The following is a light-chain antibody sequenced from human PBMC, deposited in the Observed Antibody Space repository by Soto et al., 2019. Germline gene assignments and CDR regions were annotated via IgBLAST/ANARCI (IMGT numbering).Light chain of an antibody. V-gene: IGLV4-60*02. Sequence: QGVVTQSSSASASLGSSVKLTCTLSSGHSSYIIAWHQQQPGKAPRYLMKLEGSGSYNTGSGVPDRFSGSSSGADRYLTISNLQFEDEADYYCETWVSNTYVFGTGTKVTVL. J-gene: IGLJ1*01. CDR2: LEGSGSY. CDR1: SGHSSYI. CDR3: ETWVSNTYV.